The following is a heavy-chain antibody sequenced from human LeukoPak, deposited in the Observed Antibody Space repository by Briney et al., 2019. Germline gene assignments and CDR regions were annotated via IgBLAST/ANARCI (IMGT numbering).Heavy chain of an antibody. CDR1: GFTFSSYA. CDR2: ISGSGGST. Sequence: GGSLRLSCAASGFTFSSYAMSWVRQAPGKRLEWVSAISGSGGSTYYADSVKGRFTISRDNSKNTLYLQMNSLRAEDTAVYYCARSPRWQSFDYWGQGTLVTVSS. D-gene: IGHD2-15*01. J-gene: IGHJ4*02. V-gene: IGHV3-23*01. CDR3: ARSPRWQSFDY.